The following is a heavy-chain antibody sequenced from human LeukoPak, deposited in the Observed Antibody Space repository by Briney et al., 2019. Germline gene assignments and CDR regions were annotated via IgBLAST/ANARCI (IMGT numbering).Heavy chain of an antibody. D-gene: IGHD3-16*01. J-gene: IGHJ5*02. V-gene: IGHV3-33*01. CDR3: ARGGETISYYDYIWGSSRLNWFDP. CDR1: GFTFSSYG. Sequence: GGSLRLSCAASGFTFSSYGMHWVRQAPGKGLEWVAVIWYDGSNKYYADSVKGRFTISRDNSKNTLYLQMNSLRAGDTAVYYCARGGETISYYDYIWGSSRLNWFDPWGQGTLVTVSS. CDR2: IWYDGSNK.